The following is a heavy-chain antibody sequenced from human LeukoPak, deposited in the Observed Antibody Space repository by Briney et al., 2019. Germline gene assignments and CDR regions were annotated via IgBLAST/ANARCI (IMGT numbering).Heavy chain of an antibody. D-gene: IGHD2-2*01. Sequence: ASVKVSCXASGYTFTSYGISWVRQAPGQGLDLMGLISAYNGNTNYSQKLQGRVTMTTDTSTSAAYMELRSLSSDDTAVYYCASTYCSSTSCPFDPWGQGTLVTVSS. CDR3: ASTYCSSTSCPFDP. J-gene: IGHJ5*02. V-gene: IGHV1-18*01. CDR1: GYTFTSYG. CDR2: ISAYNGNT.